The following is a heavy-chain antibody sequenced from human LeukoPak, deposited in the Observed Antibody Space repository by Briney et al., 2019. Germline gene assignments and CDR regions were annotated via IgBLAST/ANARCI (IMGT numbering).Heavy chain of an antibody. CDR3: ARGPLYEYHSGTFVN. J-gene: IGHJ4*02. Sequence: SETLSLTCSVSGGSITTFFWNWIRQPPGKGLEWIGSIHYTGNTHYNSSLKSRVTVSQDTSRNRVSLKLTSVTAADTAVYYCARGPLYEYHSGTFVNWGQGTLVTVSS. CDR2: IHYTGNT. D-gene: IGHD3-10*01. CDR1: GGSITTFF. V-gene: IGHV4-59*01.